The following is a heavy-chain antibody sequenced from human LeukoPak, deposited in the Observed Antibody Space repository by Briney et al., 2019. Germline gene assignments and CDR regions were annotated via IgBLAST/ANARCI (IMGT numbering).Heavy chain of an antibody. Sequence: SETLSLTCTVSGGSITTYYWTWIRQPPGKGLEWIGYIYYTGNTNYNPSLESRVTMSVDTSRKEFSLKISSVTAADTAVYFCASGSVVTALDQWGQGTLVTVSS. V-gene: IGHV4-59*01. CDR3: ASGSVVTALDQ. CDR1: GGSITTYY. J-gene: IGHJ4*02. CDR2: IYYTGNT. D-gene: IGHD2-21*02.